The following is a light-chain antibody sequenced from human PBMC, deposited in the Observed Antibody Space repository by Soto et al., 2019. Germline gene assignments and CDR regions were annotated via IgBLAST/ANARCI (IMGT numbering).Light chain of an antibody. CDR1: QSVDTN. CDR3: QQYYKRPPYT. J-gene: IGKJ2*01. CDR2: GAS. Sequence: EVVMTQSPATLSVSPGDRATLSCRASQSVDTNVAWYQQKPGQAPRLLVYGASTRATGIPARFTGFGSGTDLTLTIGGLQSDDFAVYYCQQYYKRPPYTVGQGTKLQIK. V-gene: IGKV3-15*01.